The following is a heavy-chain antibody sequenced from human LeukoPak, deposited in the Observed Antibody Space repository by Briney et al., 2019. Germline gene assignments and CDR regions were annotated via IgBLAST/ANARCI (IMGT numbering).Heavy chain of an antibody. D-gene: IGHD5-18*01. CDR3: ARPSVRGYSYLYYYGMDV. CDR1: GGSFSGYY. Sequence: SETLSPTCAVYGGSFSGYYWSWIRQPPGKGLEWIGEINHSGSTNYNPSLKSRVTISVDTSKNQFSLKLSSVTAADTAVYYCARPSVRGYSYLYYYGMDVWGQGTTVTVSS. V-gene: IGHV4-34*01. CDR2: INHSGST. J-gene: IGHJ6*02.